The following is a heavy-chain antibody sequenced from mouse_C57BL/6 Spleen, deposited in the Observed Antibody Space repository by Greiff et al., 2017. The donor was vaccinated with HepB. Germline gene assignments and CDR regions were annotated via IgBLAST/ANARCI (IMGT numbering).Heavy chain of an antibody. Sequence: EVQLQQSGAELVRPGASVKLSCTASGFNIKDDYMHWVKQRPEQGLEWIGWIDPENGDTEYASKFQGKATITADTSSNTAYLQLSSLTSEDTAVYYCTTSDSSGYDYGGQGTTLTVSS. V-gene: IGHV14-4*01. D-gene: IGHD3-2*02. CDR2: IDPENGDT. J-gene: IGHJ2*01. CDR1: GFNIKDDY. CDR3: TTSDSSGYDY.